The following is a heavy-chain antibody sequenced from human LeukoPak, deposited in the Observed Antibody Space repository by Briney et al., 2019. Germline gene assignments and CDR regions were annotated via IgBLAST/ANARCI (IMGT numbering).Heavy chain of an antibody. J-gene: IGHJ4*02. CDR2: ISSSGSTI. Sequence: PGGSLRLSCAASGFTFSSYEMNWVRQAPGKGLDWVSYISSSGSTIYYADSVKGRFTISRDNAKNSLYLQMNSLRAEDTAVYYCARWNDYGETFDYWGQGTLVTVSS. D-gene: IGHD4-17*01. CDR3: ARWNDYGETFDY. CDR1: GFTFSSYE. V-gene: IGHV3-48*03.